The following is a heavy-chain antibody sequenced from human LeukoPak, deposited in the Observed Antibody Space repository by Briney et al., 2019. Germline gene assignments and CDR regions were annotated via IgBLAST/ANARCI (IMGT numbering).Heavy chain of an antibody. Sequence: GGSLRLSCAASEFTFNSYAMSWVRQAPGKGLEWVSAISSSGGSTYYADSVKGRFTISRDNSKNTLYLQMNSLRAEDTAVYYCAGRGSGSYFDYWGQGTLVTVSS. V-gene: IGHV3-23*01. CDR1: EFTFNSYA. CDR3: AGRGSGSYFDY. CDR2: ISSSGGST. J-gene: IGHJ4*02. D-gene: IGHD3-10*01.